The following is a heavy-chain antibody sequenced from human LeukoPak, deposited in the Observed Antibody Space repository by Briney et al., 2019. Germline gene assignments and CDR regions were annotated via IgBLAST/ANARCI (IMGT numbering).Heavy chain of an antibody. CDR2: INPNSGGT. CDR1: GYTFTGYY. Sequence: ASVKVSCKASGYTFTGYYMHWVRQAPGQGLEWMGWINPNSGGTNYAQKFQGRVTMTRDTSISTAYMELSRLRSDDTAVYYCARDGTAVAGGYYYYMDVWGKGTTVTVSS. J-gene: IGHJ6*03. CDR3: ARDGTAVAGGYYYYMDV. D-gene: IGHD6-19*01. V-gene: IGHV1-2*02.